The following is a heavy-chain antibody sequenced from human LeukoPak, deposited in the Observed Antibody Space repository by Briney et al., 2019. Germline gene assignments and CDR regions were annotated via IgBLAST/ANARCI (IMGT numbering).Heavy chain of an antibody. CDR1: GFTFSSYA. Sequence: GGSLGLSCAASGFTFSSYAMSWVRQAPGKGLEWVSAISGSGGSTYYADSVKGRFTISRDNSKNTLYLQMNSLRAEDTAVYYCAKVPGDIVVVPAAIPYFDYWGQGTLVTVSS. V-gene: IGHV3-23*01. D-gene: IGHD2-2*01. CDR2: ISGSGGST. CDR3: AKVPGDIVVVPAAIPYFDY. J-gene: IGHJ4*02.